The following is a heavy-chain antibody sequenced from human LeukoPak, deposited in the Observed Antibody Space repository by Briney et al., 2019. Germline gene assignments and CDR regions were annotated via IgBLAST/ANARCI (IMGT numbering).Heavy chain of an antibody. CDR3: ARVRWSSAFDY. CDR1: GFSFSTYA. V-gene: IGHV3-64*01. D-gene: IGHD1-26*01. CDR2: ITSNGGST. J-gene: IGHJ4*02. Sequence: GGPLRLSCAASGFSFSTYAMHWVRQAPGKGLGYVAAITSNGGSTYYASSVKGRFTISRDNSKNTLYLQMGSLRAEDMAVYYCARVRWSSAFDYWGQGTLVTVSS.